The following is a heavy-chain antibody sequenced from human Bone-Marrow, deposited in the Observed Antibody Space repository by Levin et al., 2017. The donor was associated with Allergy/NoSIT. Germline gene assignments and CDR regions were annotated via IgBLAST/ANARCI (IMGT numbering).Heavy chain of an antibody. V-gene: IGHV4-59*11. CDR2: IYHKGTT. CDR1: GDFNNDRY. J-gene: IGHJ6*03. CDR3: ARTSGDYRWVGGYYVDV. Sequence: MPSETLSLTCSVTGDFNNDRYWTWFRQSPGRGLEWIGNIYHKGTTYYSPNYNPSLRGRLNISLDMSKNQFSLQVSSVTAADTAVYYCARTSGDYRWVGGYYVDVWGTGTTVTVSS. D-gene: IGHD3-16*01.